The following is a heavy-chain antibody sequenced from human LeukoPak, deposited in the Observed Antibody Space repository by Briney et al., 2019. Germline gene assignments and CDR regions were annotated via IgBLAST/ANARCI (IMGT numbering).Heavy chain of an antibody. D-gene: IGHD3-10*01. V-gene: IGHV4-59*12. CDR1: GGSISSYY. CDR2: IYYSGST. CDR3: ARMVRGVIMRRSHSWFDP. Sequence: PSETLSLTCTVSGGSISSYYWSWIRQPPGKGLEWIGYIYYSGSTNYNPSLKSRVTISVDTSKNQFSLKLSSVTAADTAVYYCARMVRGVIMRRSHSWFDPWGQGTLVTVSS. J-gene: IGHJ5*02.